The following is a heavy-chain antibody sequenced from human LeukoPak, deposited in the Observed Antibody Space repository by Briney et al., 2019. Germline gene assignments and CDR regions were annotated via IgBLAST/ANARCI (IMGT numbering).Heavy chain of an antibody. D-gene: IGHD3-10*01. CDR3: ARAYYSTSWFPH. CDR2: INHSGRT. Sequence: PSDTLSLTCAVSGVSLSGYYWGWIRQTPGKGLEWIGEINHSGRTNYNPSLKSRVTISADTSKNQFSLELRSVTAADTAVYYCARAYYSTSWFPHWGQGALVTVSS. J-gene: IGHJ5*02. CDR1: GVSLSGYY. V-gene: IGHV4-34*01.